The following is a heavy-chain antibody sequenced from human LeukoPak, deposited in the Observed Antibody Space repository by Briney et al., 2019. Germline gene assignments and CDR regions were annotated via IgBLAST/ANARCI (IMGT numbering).Heavy chain of an antibody. V-gene: IGHV4-59*12. CDR1: GGSISSYY. J-gene: IGHJ4*02. D-gene: IGHD3-10*01. Sequence: SETLSLTCTVSGGSISSYYWSWIRQPPGKGLEWIGYIYYSGSTNYNPSLKSRVTMSVDTSKNQFSLKLSSVTAADTAVYYCATRVYYYGSGSYFTDYWGQGTLVTVSS. CDR2: IYYSGST. CDR3: ATRVYYYGSGSYFTDY.